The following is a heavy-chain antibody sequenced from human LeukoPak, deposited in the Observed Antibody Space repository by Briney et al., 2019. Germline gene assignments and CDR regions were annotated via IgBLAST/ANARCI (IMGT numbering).Heavy chain of an antibody. Sequence: NPGGSLRLSCAASGFTFSSYWMSWVRQAPGKGLEWVANIKQDGSEKYYVDSVKGRFTISRDNAKNSLYLQMNSLRAEDTAVYYCAGFIARYAFDIWGQGTMVAVSS. J-gene: IGHJ3*02. V-gene: IGHV3-7*01. CDR3: AGFIARYAFDI. CDR1: GFTFSSYW. CDR2: IKQDGSEK. D-gene: IGHD6-13*01.